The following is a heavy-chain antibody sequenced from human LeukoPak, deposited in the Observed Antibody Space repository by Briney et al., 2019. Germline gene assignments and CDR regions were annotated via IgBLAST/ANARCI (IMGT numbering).Heavy chain of an antibody. J-gene: IGHJ4*02. CDR1: GGSFSGYY. V-gene: IGHV4-34*01. D-gene: IGHD3-3*01. CDR3: ASKYYDFWSGYCSLDY. CDR2: INHSGST. Sequence: SETLSLTCAVYGGSFSGYYWSWIRQPPGKGLEWIGEINHSGSTNYNPSLKSRVTISVDTSKNQFSLKLSSVTAADTAVYYCASKYYDFWSGYCSLDYWGQGTLVTVSS.